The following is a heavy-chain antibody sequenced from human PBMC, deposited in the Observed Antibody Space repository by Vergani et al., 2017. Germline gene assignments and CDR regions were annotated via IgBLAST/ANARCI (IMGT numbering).Heavy chain of an antibody. Sequence: VQLVESGGGVVQPGGSLRLSCEGSGFSFSGYWMHWVRQSPEKGLVWVSRIKSDGSITNYADSVKGRFTISRDNAKNMMYLQLNSLRDEDTAVYYCARDGRIDAEGTELDYWGQGTLVTVSS. CDR1: GFSFSGYW. J-gene: IGHJ4*02. D-gene: IGHD1-14*01. CDR3: ARDGRIDAEGTELDY. CDR2: IKSDGSIT. V-gene: IGHV3-74*01.